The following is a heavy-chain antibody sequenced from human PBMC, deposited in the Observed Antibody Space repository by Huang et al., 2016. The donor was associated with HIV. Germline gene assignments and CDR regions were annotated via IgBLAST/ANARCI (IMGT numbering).Heavy chain of an antibody. D-gene: IGHD4-17*01. V-gene: IGHV4-61*01. J-gene: IGHJ6*02. CDR3: ARVDYGDLYYAMDV. CDR1: GGSLTRGSYY. Sequence: QVQLQESGPGLVKPSETLSLTCTVSGGSLTRGSYYWSWIRQPPGRGLGWIGYIYYSGRTNYNYTRKSRATISMDTSKNQFSVRLTSVTAADTAVYYCARVDYGDLYYAMDVWGRGTSVTVS. CDR2: IYYSGRT.